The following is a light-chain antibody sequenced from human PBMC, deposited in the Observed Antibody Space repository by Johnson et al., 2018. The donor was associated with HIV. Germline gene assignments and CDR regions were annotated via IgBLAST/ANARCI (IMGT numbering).Light chain of an antibody. J-gene: IGLJ1*01. CDR2: ENN. Sequence: QSVLTQPPSVSAAPGREVTISCSGSSSNIGSNYVYWYQQLPGTAPKLLIYENNRRPSGTPDRFSGSKSGTSATLSITGLQTGDEADYYCGTWDSSLNSYVFGTGPKVTVL. V-gene: IGLV1-51*02. CDR1: SSNIGSNY. CDR3: GTWDSSLNSYV.